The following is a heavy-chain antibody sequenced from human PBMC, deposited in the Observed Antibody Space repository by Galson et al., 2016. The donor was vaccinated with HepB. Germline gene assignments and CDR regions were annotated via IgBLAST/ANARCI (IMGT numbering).Heavy chain of an antibody. CDR3: ARVGAVRAEEGLDV. CDR1: GFTVSSTY. CDR2: IYSGGGK. D-gene: IGHD3-10*01. Sequence: SLRLSCAASGFTVSSTYMTWVRQPPGKGLEWVSIIYSGGGKYYADSLKGRFTISRDNSKNTLLLEMNSLTVDDTAVYYCARVGAVRAEEGLDVWGHGTTVTVSS. J-gene: IGHJ6*02. V-gene: IGHV3-53*01.